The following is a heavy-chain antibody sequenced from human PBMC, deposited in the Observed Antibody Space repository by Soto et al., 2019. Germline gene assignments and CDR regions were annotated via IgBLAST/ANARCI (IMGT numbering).Heavy chain of an antibody. Sequence: QVQLQESGPGLEKPSQTLSLTCTVSGGSISSDGYYWSWLAQHPGKGLEGIGYIYYSGRTYFNPSLKSRLTISVDTSKNKFSLQLSSVTAADTAVYYCARAGHSSWAEGANWFDPWGQGTLVTVSS. D-gene: IGHD6-13*01. CDR1: GGSISSDGYY. CDR3: ARAGHSSWAEGANWFDP. J-gene: IGHJ5*02. CDR2: IYYSGRT. V-gene: IGHV4-31*03.